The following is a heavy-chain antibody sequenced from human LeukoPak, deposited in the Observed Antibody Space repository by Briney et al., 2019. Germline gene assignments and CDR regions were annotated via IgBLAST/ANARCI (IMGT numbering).Heavy chain of an antibody. CDR3: ARETPSRYFDY. Sequence: ASVKVSCKASGYTFTGYYMHWVRQATGQGLEWMGWMNPNSGRTGYSQKFQGRITITRNTSISTAYMELSSLRSDDTAVYYCARETPSRYFDYWGQGTLVTVSS. CDR2: MNPNSGRT. J-gene: IGHJ4*02. D-gene: IGHD4-23*01. CDR1: GYTFTGYY. V-gene: IGHV1-8*03.